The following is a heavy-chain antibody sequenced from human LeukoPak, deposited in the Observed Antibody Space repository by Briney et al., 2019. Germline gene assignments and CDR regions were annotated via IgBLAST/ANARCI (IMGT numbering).Heavy chain of an antibody. D-gene: IGHD3-10*01. CDR2: INPSGGTT. J-gene: IGHJ4*02. CDR3: ARVGEAGLPDY. Sequence: ASVKVSCKASGYTFSSYYMHWVRQAPGQGLEWMGVINPSGGTTTYAQKFQGRVTMTRDTSTSTVYMEVSSLRSEDTAVYYCARVGEAGLPDYWGQGTLVTVSS. CDR1: GYTFSSYY. V-gene: IGHV1-46*01.